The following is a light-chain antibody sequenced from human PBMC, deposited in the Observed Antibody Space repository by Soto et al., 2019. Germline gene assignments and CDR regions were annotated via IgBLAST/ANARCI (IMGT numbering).Light chain of an antibody. CDR3: QSYDSSLSGGV. CDR1: SSNIGAGYD. CDR2: GNS. J-gene: IGLJ3*02. Sequence: QSALTQPPSVSGAPGQRVTISCTGSSSNIGAGYDVHWYQQVPGTAPKLLIHGNSNRPSGVPDRFSGSKSGTSASLAITGLQAEDEADYYCQSYDSSLSGGVFGGGTKLTVL. V-gene: IGLV1-40*01.